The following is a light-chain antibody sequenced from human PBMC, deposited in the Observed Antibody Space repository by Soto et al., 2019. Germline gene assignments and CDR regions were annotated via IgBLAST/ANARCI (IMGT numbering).Light chain of an antibody. CDR3: QQYETFSGT. CDR2: DAS. CDR1: QNINIY. V-gene: IGKV1-5*01. J-gene: IGKJ1*01. Sequence: MQMSQSPSSLSASVGGRVTITCRASQNINIYLNWYQQKQGEAPKLLIYDASALPRGVPSRFSGSGSGTKFTLTIASLQTDDFATYYCQQYETFSGTFGPGTKVDIK.